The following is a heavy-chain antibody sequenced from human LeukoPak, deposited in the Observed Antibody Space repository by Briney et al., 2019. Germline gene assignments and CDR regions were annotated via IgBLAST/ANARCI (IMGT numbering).Heavy chain of an antibody. J-gene: IGHJ4*02. V-gene: IGHV4-39*07. D-gene: IGHD3-10*01. CDR3: AADPLWSAGAY. Sequence: SETLSLTCTVSGGSISSSSYYWGWIRQPPGKGLEWIGGMSISGSSNYNPSLKSRVTISADTSKNQFFLKFNSVTAADTAMYYCAADPLWSAGAYWGQGTLVTASS. CDR2: MSISGSS. CDR1: GGSISSSSYY.